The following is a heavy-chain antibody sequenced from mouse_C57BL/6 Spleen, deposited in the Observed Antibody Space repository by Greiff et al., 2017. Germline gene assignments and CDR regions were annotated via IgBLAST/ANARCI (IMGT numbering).Heavy chain of an antibody. D-gene: IGHD1-1*01. J-gene: IGHJ4*01. V-gene: IGHV5-17*01. Sequence: EVKLMESGGGLVKPGGSLKLSCAASGFTFSDYGMHWVRQAPEKGLEWVAYISSGSSTIYYADTVKGRFTISRDNAKNTLFLQMTSLRSEDTAMYYCVREDYGSSYGYYAMDYWGQGTSVTVSS. CDR1: GFTFSDYG. CDR3: VREDYGSSYGYYAMDY. CDR2: ISSGSSTI.